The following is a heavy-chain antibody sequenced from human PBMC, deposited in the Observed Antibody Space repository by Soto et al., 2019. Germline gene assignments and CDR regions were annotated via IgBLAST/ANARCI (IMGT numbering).Heavy chain of an antibody. CDR3: ARERDYNDSSGYNYYYYGMDV. CDR2: IYHSGST. Sequence: PSETLSLTCAVSGYSISSGYYWGWIRQPPGKGLEWIGSIYHSGSTYYNPSLKSRDTISVDTSKNQFSLKRSSVTAADTAVYYCARERDYNDSSGYNYYYYGMDVWGQGTTVTVSS. CDR1: GYSISSGYY. V-gene: IGHV4-38-2*02. J-gene: IGHJ6*02. D-gene: IGHD3-22*01.